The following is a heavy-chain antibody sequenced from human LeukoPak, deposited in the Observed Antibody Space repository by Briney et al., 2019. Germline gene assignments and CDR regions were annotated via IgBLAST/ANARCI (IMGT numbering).Heavy chain of an antibody. J-gene: IGHJ6*02. CDR1: GFTFSSYD. D-gene: IGHD5-18*01. CDR2: IGTAGDT. CDR3: ARDRGYSYGYYYYGMDV. V-gene: IGHV3-13*01. Sequence: GGFLRLSCAASGFTFSSYDMHWVRQATGKGLEWVSAIGTAGDTYYPGSVKGRFTISRENAKNSLYLQMNSLRAEDTAVYYCARDRGYSYGYYYYGMDVWGQGTTVTVSS.